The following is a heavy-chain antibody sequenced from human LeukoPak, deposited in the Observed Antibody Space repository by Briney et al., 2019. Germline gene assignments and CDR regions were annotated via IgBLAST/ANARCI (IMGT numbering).Heavy chain of an antibody. CDR3: ARDNQNDYVWGSYRQGWFDP. J-gene: IGHJ5*02. Sequence: ASVKVSCKASGYTFTSYYMHWVRQAPGQGLEWMGIINPSGGSTSYAQKFQGRVTMTRGTSTSTVYMELSSLRSEDTAVYYCARDNQNDYVWGSYRQGWFDPWGQGTLVTVSS. CDR1: GYTFTSYY. D-gene: IGHD3-16*02. CDR2: INPSGGST. V-gene: IGHV1-46*01.